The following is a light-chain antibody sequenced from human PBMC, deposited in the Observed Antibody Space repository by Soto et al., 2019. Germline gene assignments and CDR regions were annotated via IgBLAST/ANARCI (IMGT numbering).Light chain of an antibody. J-gene: IGKJ2*01. CDR3: HQYGRSST. Sequence: EIVLTQSPDTLSLSPGERATLSCRASQSVYANYLAWYQQKPGQAPRLLIYSGSDRAIGIPDRFRGTGSGTDFTLTISRLEPDDFAVYYCHQYGRSSTFGQGTKLEIK. CDR1: QSVYANY. V-gene: IGKV3-20*01. CDR2: SGS.